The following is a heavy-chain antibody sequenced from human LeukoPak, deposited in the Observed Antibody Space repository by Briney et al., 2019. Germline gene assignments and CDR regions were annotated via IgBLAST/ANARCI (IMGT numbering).Heavy chain of an antibody. J-gene: IGHJ4*02. Sequence: SETLSLSCAVYGWSFSGYYWSWIRQPPGKGLGWIGEIKRSGSTNYNPSRKSRVKISVDTSKNQFYMKMSSVNAADTAVYSCARAMRGSDYGDYGHYFDYWGEGTLVTVSS. CDR1: GWSFSGYY. D-gene: IGHD4-17*01. V-gene: IGHV4-34*01. CDR2: IKRSGST. CDR3: ARAMRGSDYGDYGHYFDY.